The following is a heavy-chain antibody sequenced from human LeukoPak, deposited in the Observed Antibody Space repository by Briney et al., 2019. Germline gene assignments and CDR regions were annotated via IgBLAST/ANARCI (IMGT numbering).Heavy chain of an antibody. Sequence: PGGSLRLSCAASAFTFSSYAMSWVRQAPGKGLEWVSAISGSGGSTYYADSVKGRFTISRDNSKNTLYLQMNSLRAEDTAVYYCAKHLGTTVSSYYYYYMYVWVKGTTVTVSS. D-gene: IGHD4-11*01. V-gene: IGHV3-23*01. J-gene: IGHJ6*03. CDR3: AKHLGTTVSSYYYYYMYV. CDR2: ISGSGGST. CDR1: AFTFSSYA.